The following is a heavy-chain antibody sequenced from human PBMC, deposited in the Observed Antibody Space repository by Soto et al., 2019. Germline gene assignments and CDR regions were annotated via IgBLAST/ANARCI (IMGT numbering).Heavy chain of an antibody. CDR1: GFSLSTSGVG. D-gene: IGHD6-19*01. V-gene: IGHV2-5*02. J-gene: IGHJ4*02. CDR3: AHRRPVAGIDY. CDR2: IYWDDDK. Sequence: QITLKESGPTLVKPTQTLTLTCTFSGFSLSTSGVGVGWIRQPPGKALEWLALIYWDDDKRYSPSLKSRLTXTXXTSKNQVVLTMTNMDPVDTATYYCAHRRPVAGIDYWGQGTLVTVSS.